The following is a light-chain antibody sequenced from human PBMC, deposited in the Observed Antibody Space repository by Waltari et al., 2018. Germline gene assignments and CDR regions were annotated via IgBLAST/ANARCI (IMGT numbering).Light chain of an antibody. CDR1: RTANRF. CDR2: AAS. V-gene: IGKV1-39*01. CDR3: QQSYISPQT. J-gene: IGKJ1*01. Sequence: DIQVSQSPSSLSASVGATVPITCRTSRTANRFLNWYQHKPGKAPNLLIFAASILQTGAPSMFSGSGSGTDFTLNISSLQPEDFATYYCQQSYISPQTFGQGTRVEIK.